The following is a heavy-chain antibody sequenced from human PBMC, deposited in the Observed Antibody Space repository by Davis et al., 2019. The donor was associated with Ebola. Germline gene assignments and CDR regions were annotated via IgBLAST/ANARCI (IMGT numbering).Heavy chain of an antibody. D-gene: IGHD1-14*01. CDR1: GYTFTDYY. CDR3: ARVDKSAPAYDY. Sequence: ASVKVSCKASGYTFTDYYVHWVRQAPGQGLEWMGWITPKSGATKFAEKFQGRVTMTRDTSISTVYIDLTRLRSDDTAVYFCARVDKSAPAYDYWGQGTLVTVSS. CDR2: ITPKSGAT. J-gene: IGHJ4*02. V-gene: IGHV1-2*02.